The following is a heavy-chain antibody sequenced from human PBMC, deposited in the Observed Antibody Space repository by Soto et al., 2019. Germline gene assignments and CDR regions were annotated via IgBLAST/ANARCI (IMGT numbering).Heavy chain of an antibody. CDR3: ARTFWSGLRLDYYYMDV. CDR1: GDSLTNYY. CDR2: ISHSGST. J-gene: IGHJ6*03. D-gene: IGHD3-3*01. V-gene: IGHV4-59*08. Sequence: PSETLSLTCTVSGDSLTNYYWSWIRQPPGKGLEWIGYISHSGSTNYNPSLRSLVSISVDRSKNQFSLRLGSVTAADTAVYHCARTFWSGLRLDYYYMDVWGKGTTVTVSS.